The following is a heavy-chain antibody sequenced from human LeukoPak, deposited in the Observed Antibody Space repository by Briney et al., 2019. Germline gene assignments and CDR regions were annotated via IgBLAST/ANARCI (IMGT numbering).Heavy chain of an antibody. CDR1: GFIFDDYD. V-gene: IGHV3-23*01. J-gene: IGHJ4*02. CDR2: ISGSGGST. CDR3: AKDRTPRLRDFDY. Sequence: GGSLRLSCAASGFIFDDYDMSWVRQAPGKGLEWVSAISGSGGSTYYADSVKGRFTISRDNSKNTLYLQMNSPRAEDTAVYYCAKDRTPRLRDFDYWGQGTLVTVSS.